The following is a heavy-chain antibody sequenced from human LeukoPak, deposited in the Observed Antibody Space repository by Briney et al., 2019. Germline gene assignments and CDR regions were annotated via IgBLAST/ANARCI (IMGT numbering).Heavy chain of an antibody. CDR1: GFTFSSYA. V-gene: IGHV3-23*01. CDR3: AKDWKRSSSWFPDY. D-gene: IGHD6-13*01. J-gene: IGHJ4*02. Sequence: GGSLRLSCAASGFTFSSYAMSWVRQAPGKGLEWVSAISGSGGSTYYADSVKGRFTISRDNSKYTLYLQMNSLRAEDTAVYYCAKDWKRSSSWFPDYWGQGTLVTVSS. CDR2: ISGSGGST.